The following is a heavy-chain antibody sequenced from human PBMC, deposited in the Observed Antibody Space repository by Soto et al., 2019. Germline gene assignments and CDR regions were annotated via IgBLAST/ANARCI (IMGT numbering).Heavy chain of an antibody. V-gene: IGHV4-4*02. CDR2: IYYSGCI. Sequence: SETLSLTCAVSGASISSSNWWNWVRQPPGKGLEWIGSIYYSGCIYYNPSLKSRVTISVDTSKNQFSLKLSSVTAADTVVYYCARVWGYYFDYWGQGTLVTVSS. CDR1: GASISSSNW. CDR3: ARVWGYYFDY. J-gene: IGHJ4*02. D-gene: IGHD2-21*01.